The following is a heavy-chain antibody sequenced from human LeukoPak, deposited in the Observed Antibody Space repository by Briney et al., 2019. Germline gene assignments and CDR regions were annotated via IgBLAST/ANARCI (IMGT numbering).Heavy chain of an antibody. CDR2: ISAYNGNT. V-gene: IGHV1-18*01. CDR3: AREESSGWYTPPDY. CDR1: GYTFTSYG. D-gene: IGHD6-19*01. Sequence: ASVKVSCKASGYTFTSYGISWVRQAPGQGPEWMGWISAYNGNTNYAQKLQGRVTMTTDTSTSTAYMELRSLRSDDTAVYYCAREESSGWYTPPDYWGLGTLVTVSS. J-gene: IGHJ4*02.